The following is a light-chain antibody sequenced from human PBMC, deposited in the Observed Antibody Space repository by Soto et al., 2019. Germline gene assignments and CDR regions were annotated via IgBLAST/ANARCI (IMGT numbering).Light chain of an antibody. CDR3: QQYDTSPFT. Sequence: EIVLTQSPGTLSLSPGERATLSCRASQSVSSSYLAWYQQKPGQAPRLLIYGAFSRATGIPDRFSGRGSGTDFTLTISRLEPEDFAVYYCQQYDTSPFTFGPGTKVDIK. CDR2: GAF. V-gene: IGKV3-20*01. CDR1: QSVSSSY. J-gene: IGKJ3*01.